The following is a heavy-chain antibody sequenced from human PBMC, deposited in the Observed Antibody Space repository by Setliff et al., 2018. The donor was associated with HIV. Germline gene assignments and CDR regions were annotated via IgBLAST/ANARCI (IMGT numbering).Heavy chain of an antibody. V-gene: IGHV4-39*01. Sequence: SETLSLTCTVSGGSISSSSYYWGWIRQPPGKGLEWIGTIYYSGSAYSNPSLKSRVTMSVDTSKNQFSLKLISVTAADTAVYYCARREYSSSSPPFDYWGQGTLVTVSS. CDR2: IYYSGSA. J-gene: IGHJ4*02. CDR1: GGSISSSSYY. D-gene: IGHD6-6*01. CDR3: ARREYSSSSPPFDY.